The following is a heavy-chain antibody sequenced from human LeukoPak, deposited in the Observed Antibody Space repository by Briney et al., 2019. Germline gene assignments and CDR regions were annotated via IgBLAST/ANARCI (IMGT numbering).Heavy chain of an antibody. D-gene: IGHD3-16*01. CDR3: ARDRLTYFDY. V-gene: IGHV3-21*01. CDR2: ISSSSSYI. CDR1: GFTFSSYS. Sequence: GGSLRLSCAASGFTFSSYSMNWVRQAPGKGLEWVSSISSSSSYIYYAGSVKGRFTISRDNAKNSLYLQMNSLRAEDTAVYYCARDRLTYFDYWGQGTLVTVSS. J-gene: IGHJ4*02.